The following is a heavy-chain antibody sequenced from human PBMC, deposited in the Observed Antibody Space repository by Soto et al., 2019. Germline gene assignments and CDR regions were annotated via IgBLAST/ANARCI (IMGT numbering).Heavy chain of an antibody. CDR3: AKEHSNGWFYGLDV. J-gene: IGHJ6*02. Sequence: PGGSLRLSCAASGFTFSSYGIHWVRQAPGKGLEWVAVISYDGSNQYYADSVKGRFTISRDNYKNTLYLQMNSLRAEDTAVYYCAKEHSNGWFYGLDVWGQGTTVTVSS. CDR2: ISYDGSNQ. CDR1: GFTFSSYG. V-gene: IGHV3-30*18. D-gene: IGHD6-19*01.